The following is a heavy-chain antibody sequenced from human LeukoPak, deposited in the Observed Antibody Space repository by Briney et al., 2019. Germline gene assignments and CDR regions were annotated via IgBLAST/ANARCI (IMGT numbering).Heavy chain of an antibody. Sequence: PGGSLRLSCAASGFTFSSYSMNWVRQAPGKGLEWVSSISSSSSYTYYADSVKGRFTISRDNAKNSLYLQMNSLRAEDTAVYYCVRDDDRPDNGLDYWGQGTLVTVSS. V-gene: IGHV3-21*01. CDR2: ISSSSSYT. J-gene: IGHJ4*02. CDR3: VRDDDRPDNGLDY. CDR1: GFTFSSYS. D-gene: IGHD3-22*01.